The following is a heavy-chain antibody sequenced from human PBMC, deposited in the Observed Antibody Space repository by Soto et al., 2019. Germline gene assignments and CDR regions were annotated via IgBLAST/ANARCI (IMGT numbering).Heavy chain of an antibody. Sequence: EVQLLESGGGLVQPGGSLRLSCAASGFTFRNYVMTWVRQAPGKGLEWLSTITGSGSNTYYADSVRGRFVISRDNSKDTMYLQMDSLGAEDKEVYYCGKMACICDLYGHDFWGQGTLDTVSS. CDR2: ITGSGSNT. CDR3: GKMACICDLYGHDF. CDR1: GFTFRNYV. D-gene: IGHD3-16*01. V-gene: IGHV3-23*01. J-gene: IGHJ4*02.